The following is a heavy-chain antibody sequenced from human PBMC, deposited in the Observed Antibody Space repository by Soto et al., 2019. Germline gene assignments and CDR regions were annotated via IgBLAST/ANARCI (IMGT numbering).Heavy chain of an antibody. CDR3: VKISWDIVLVPTTIPAEYLQH. CDR2: MNPNSGNT. V-gene: IGHV1-8*01. Sequence: ASVKVSCKASGYTFTSYDINWVRQATGQGLEWMGWMNPNSGNTGYAQKFQGRVTMTRNTSISTAYMELSSLTSADMVVYSCVKISWDIVLVPTTIPAEYLQHWGQGTLVTVSS. J-gene: IGHJ1*01. CDR1: GYTFTSYD. D-gene: IGHD2-2*01.